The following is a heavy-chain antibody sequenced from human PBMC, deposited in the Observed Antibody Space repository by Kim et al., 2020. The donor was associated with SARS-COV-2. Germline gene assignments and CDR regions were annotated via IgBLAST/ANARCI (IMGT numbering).Heavy chain of an antibody. Sequence: GESLKISCKGSGYSFTTHWIAWVRQMPGKGLEWMGIIDPGDSETRYSPSFQGQVTISADQTINTAYLQWSSLKASDTAMYYCARRRQPAGDFYFDYWGQGTLVTVSS. D-gene: IGHD3-16*01. J-gene: IGHJ4*02. CDR3: ARRRQPAGDFYFDY. CDR2: IDPGDSET. V-gene: IGHV5-51*01. CDR1: GYSFTTHW.